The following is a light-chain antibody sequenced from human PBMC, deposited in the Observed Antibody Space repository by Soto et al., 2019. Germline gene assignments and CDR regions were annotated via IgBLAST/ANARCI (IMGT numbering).Light chain of an antibody. Sequence: EIVLTQSPGTLSLSPGERATLSCRASQSVSSSYLAWYQQKPGQAPRLLIYGASSRATGIPDMFSVSGSGTDFTLTISRLEPEDFAVYYCQQYGSSPWTFGQGTKVEIK. CDR3: QQYGSSPWT. J-gene: IGKJ1*01. V-gene: IGKV3-20*01. CDR2: GAS. CDR1: QSVSSSY.